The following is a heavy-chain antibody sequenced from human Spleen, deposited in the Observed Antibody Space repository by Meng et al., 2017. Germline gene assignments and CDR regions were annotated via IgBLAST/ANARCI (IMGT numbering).Heavy chain of an antibody. J-gene: IGHJ4*02. CDR1: GGSFSGYY. D-gene: IGHD3-9*01. CDR2: INHSGST. Sequence: SQTLSLTCAVYGGSFSGYYWSWIRQPPGKGLEWIGEINHSGSTNYNPSLKSRVTISVDTSKNQFSLKLSSVTAADTAVYYCASAQSSLRYFDWEFDYWGQGTLVTVSS. CDR3: ASAQSSLRYFDWEFDY. V-gene: IGHV4-34*01.